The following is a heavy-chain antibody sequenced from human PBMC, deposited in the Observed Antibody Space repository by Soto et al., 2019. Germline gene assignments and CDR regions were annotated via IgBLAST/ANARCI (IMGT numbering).Heavy chain of an antibody. J-gene: IGHJ6*02. Sequence: PSETLSLTCAVYGGSFSGYYWSWIRPPPGKGLEWIGEINHSGSTNYNPSLKSRVTISVDTSKNQFSLKLSSVTAADTAVYYCARGITGTTEDNYYYYGMDVWGQGTTVTVSS. CDR1: GGSFSGYY. D-gene: IGHD1-7*01. CDR3: ARGITGTTEDNYYYYGMDV. V-gene: IGHV4-34*01. CDR2: INHSGST.